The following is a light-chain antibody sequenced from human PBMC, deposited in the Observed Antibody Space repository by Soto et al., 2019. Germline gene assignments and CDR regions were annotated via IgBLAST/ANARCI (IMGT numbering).Light chain of an antibody. CDR3: QQYNNWLQT. CDR2: GVS. CDR1: QSVSNN. V-gene: IGKV3-15*01. J-gene: IGKJ1*01. Sequence: INQSPGALSLSPGERATHSCSASQSVSNNYLAWYQQKPAQAPRLLIYGVSSRATGTPARFSGSGSGTEFTLTISSVQSEDFAVYYCQQYNNWLQTFGQGTKVDI.